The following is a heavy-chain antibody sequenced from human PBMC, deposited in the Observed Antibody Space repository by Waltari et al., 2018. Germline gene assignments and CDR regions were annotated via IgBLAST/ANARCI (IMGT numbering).Heavy chain of an antibody. Sequence: VQLKASGPGLVKPSHTLCLTCSVAGASISSGGYYWWWIRQPPGKGLGWMGYIHSSGNSYYNPSLESRLTISLDTSDNQFSLRVSAVTAADTAVYYCARDARLGGSDYWGQGTLVTVSS. J-gene: IGHJ4*02. V-gene: IGHV4-31*03. CDR1: GASISSGGYY. D-gene: IGHD3-16*01. CDR2: IHSSGNS. CDR3: ARDARLGGSDY.